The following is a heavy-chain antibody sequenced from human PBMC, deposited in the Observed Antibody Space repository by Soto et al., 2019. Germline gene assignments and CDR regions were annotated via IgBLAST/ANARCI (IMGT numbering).Heavy chain of an antibody. D-gene: IGHD5-12*01. CDR2: IYYRGNA. CDR3: ARLEGLATISYYFDF. J-gene: IGHJ4*02. Sequence: QLQLQESGPGLVKPSETLSLTCSVSDDSINSDKYYWGWFRQPPGKGLEWIGSIYYRGNAYYNPSLQTRVTISLEKSKSQFSLKLNSVTAADSAVYFCARLEGLATISYYFDFWGPGALVTVSS. CDR1: DDSINSDKYY. V-gene: IGHV4-39*01.